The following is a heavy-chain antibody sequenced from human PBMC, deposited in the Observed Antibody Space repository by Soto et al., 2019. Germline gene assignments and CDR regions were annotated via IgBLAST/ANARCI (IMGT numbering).Heavy chain of an antibody. Sequence: QVQLQQSGPGLVKPSETLSLTCSVSSGPSSSHNWGWIRQPPGRGLEWIGYVYSTGGTSYNPSLKSRLTISADTSTNPISLTLTSVTAADTAVYYCVRQGIGNLHGLVDVWGQGTTVRVSS. D-gene: IGHD1-1*01. V-gene: IGHV4-59*08. CDR3: VRQGIGNLHGLVDV. CDR2: VYSTGGT. J-gene: IGHJ6*02. CDR1: SGPSSSHN.